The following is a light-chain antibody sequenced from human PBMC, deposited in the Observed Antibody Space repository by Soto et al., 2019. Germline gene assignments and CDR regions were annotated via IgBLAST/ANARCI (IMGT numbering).Light chain of an antibody. CDR3: QQYGHSPLT. J-gene: IGKJ4*01. CDR1: QSLRSS. V-gene: IGKV3-15*01. CDR2: GAS. Sequence: VMAQSPATLSVSLWEVAVSLKKASQSLRSSLAWYQQKPGQAPRLLIYGASTRATGIPARFSASGSGTDFTLTISRLEPDDFAVYYCQQYGHSPLTFGGGTKVDI.